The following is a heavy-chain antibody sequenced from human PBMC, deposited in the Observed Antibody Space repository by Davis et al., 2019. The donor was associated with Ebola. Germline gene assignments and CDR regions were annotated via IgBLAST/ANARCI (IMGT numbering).Heavy chain of an antibody. V-gene: IGHV4-4*02. CDR2: IYHSGST. J-gene: IGHJ4*02. D-gene: IGHD3-22*01. CDR3: ARDFSYDSSGYYDY. Sequence: MPSETLSLTCAVSGGSISSSNWWSWVRQPPGKGLEWIGEIYHSGSTNYNPSLKSRVTISVDTSKNQFSLKLSSVTAADTAVYYCARDFSYDSSGYYDYWGQGTLVTVSS. CDR1: GGSISSSNW.